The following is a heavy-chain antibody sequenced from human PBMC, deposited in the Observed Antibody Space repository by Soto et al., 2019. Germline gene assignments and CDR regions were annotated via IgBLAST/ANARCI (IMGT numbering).Heavy chain of an antibody. Sequence: QVQLQESGPGLVKPSQTLSLTCTVSGGSISSGGYYWSWIRQHPGKGLEWIGYIYYSGSTYYNPSLRGRVTISVDTSKNQFSLKLSSVTAADTAVYYCARDRAIAAAGTRWFDPWGQGTLVTVSS. J-gene: IGHJ5*02. CDR3: ARDRAIAAAGTRWFDP. D-gene: IGHD6-13*01. V-gene: IGHV4-31*03. CDR1: GGSISSGGYY. CDR2: IYYSGST.